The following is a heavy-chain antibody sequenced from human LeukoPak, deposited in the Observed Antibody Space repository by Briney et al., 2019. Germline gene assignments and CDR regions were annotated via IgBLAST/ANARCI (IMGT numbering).Heavy chain of an antibody. J-gene: IGHJ4*02. CDR2: IIPIFGTA. V-gene: IGHV1-69*05. CDR3: ALNSYGSGRHNFDY. Sequence: SVKVSCNASGCTFSSYAISWVRQAPAPGLESMGRIIPIFGTANYEQKYQGRVGITTDESTSTAYMELSSLRSEDTAVYYCALNSYGSGRHNFDYWGQGTLVTVSS. CDR1: GCTFSSYA. D-gene: IGHD3-10*01.